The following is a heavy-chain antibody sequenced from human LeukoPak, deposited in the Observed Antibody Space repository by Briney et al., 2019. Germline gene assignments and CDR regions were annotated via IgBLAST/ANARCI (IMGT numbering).Heavy chain of an antibody. V-gene: IGHV3-21*01. CDR2: ISSSSSYI. J-gene: IGHJ4*02. CDR1: GFTFSSYT. Sequence: GGSPRLSCAASGFTFSSYTMNWVRQAPGKGLEWVSSISSSSSYIYYADSVKGRFTISRDNAKNSLNLQMNSLRAEDTAVYYCARDWEGPLGYFDYWGQGTLATVSS. CDR3: ARDWEGPLGYFDY. D-gene: IGHD1-26*01.